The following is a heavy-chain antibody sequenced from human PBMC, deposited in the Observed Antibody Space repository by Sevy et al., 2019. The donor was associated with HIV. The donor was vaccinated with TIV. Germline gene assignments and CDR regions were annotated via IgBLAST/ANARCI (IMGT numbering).Heavy chain of an antibody. CDR1: GFTFSSYA. D-gene: IGHD3-10*01. Sequence: GGSLRLSCAASGFTFSSYAMHWVRQAPGKGLEWVAVISYDGSNKYYADSVKGRFTISRDNSKNTLYLQMNSLRAEDTVGYYCAGGPDYYGSGIYYQEGLGGFDYWGQGTLVTVSS. J-gene: IGHJ4*02. V-gene: IGHV3-30-3*01. CDR3: AGGPDYYGSGIYYQEGLGGFDY. CDR2: ISYDGSNK.